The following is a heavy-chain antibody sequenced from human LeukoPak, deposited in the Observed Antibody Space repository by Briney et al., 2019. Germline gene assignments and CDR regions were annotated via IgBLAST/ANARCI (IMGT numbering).Heavy chain of an antibody. D-gene: IGHD2-15*01. CDR3: ARLHCSGGSCYDY. V-gene: IGHV4-39*01. CDR2: IYYSGST. J-gene: IGHJ4*02. CDR1: GGSISSSSYY. Sequence: SETLSLTCTVSGGSISSSSYYWGWIRQPPGKGLEWIGSIYYSGSTYYNPSLKSRLTISVDTSKNQFSLKLSSVTAADTAVYYCARLHCSGGSCYDYWGQGTLVTVSS.